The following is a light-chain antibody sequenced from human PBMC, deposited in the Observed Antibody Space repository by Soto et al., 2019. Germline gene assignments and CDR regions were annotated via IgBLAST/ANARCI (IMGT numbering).Light chain of an antibody. CDR2: DVS. CDR1: QSISSW. J-gene: IGKJ5*01. CDR3: QQSYRTPPIT. V-gene: IGKV1-39*01. Sequence: DIQMTQSPSTLSASVGDRVTITCRASQSISSWLAWYQQKPGKAPKLLIYDVSSLESGVPSRFSGSGSGTDFTLTISSLQPEDFATYYCQQSYRTPPITFGQGTRLEIK.